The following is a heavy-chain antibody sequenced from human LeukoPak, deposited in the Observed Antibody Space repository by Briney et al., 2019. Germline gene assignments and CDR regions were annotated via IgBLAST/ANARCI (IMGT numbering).Heavy chain of an antibody. D-gene: IGHD1-26*01. CDR1: GFTFGDYA. CDR3: ANPALWGTIVGATTSDY. J-gene: IGHJ4*02. V-gene: IGHV3-49*04. Sequence: PGGSLRLSCTASGFTFGDYAMSWVRQAPGKGLEWVGFIRSKAYGGTTEYAASVEGRFTISRDDSKSIAYLQMNSLRAEDTAVYYCANPALWGTIVGATTSDYWGQGTLVTVSS. CDR2: IRSKAYGGTT.